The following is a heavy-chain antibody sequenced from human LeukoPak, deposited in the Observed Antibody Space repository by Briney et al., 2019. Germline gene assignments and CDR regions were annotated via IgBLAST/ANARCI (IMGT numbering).Heavy chain of an antibody. V-gene: IGHV3-7*01. CDR3: ARDRESARQTYYYYYMDV. Sequence: GGSLRLSCAASGFTFSSYWMSWVRQAPGKGLEWVANIKQDGSEKYYVDSVKGRFTISRDNAKNSLYLQMNSLRAEDTAVYYCARDRESARQTYYYYYMDVWGKGTTVTVSS. CDR2: IKQDGSEK. D-gene: IGHD6-6*01. CDR1: GFTFSSYW. J-gene: IGHJ6*03.